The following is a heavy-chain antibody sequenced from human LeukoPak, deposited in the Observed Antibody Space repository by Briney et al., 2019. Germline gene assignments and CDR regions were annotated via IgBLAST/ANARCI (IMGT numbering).Heavy chain of an antibody. J-gene: IGHJ4*02. Sequence: PGGSLRLSCAASGFTFSDYYMSWIRQAPGKGLEWVSYISSSGSTIYYADSVKGRFTISRDNAKNSLYLQMNSLRAEDTAVYYCARDTKGGPRYDFWSGYYGFDYWGQGTLVTVSS. CDR1: GFTFSDYY. CDR2: ISSSGSTI. CDR3: ARDTKGGPRYDFWSGYYGFDY. V-gene: IGHV3-11*04. D-gene: IGHD3-3*01.